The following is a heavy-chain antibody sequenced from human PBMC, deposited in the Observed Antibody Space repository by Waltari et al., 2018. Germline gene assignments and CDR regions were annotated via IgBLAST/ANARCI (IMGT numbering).Heavy chain of an antibody. CDR1: GGSISSYY. Sequence: QVQLQESGPGLVKPSETLSLTCTASGGSISSYYCSCIRQPAGKGLEWIGGIYTRGSTNYIPSLKSRVPLAVETSKNQLSLRLSFVTAADTAVYYCARGWIQLWPDWSFDLWGRGTLVTVSS. D-gene: IGHD5-18*01. CDR3: ARGWIQLWPDWSFDL. J-gene: IGHJ2*01. CDR2: IYTRGST. V-gene: IGHV4-4*07.